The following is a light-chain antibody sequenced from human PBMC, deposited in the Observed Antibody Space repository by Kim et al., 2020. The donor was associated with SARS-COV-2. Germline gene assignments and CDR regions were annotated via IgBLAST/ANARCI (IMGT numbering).Light chain of an antibody. CDR3: ISYTSTSTRVV. CDR1: SSDVGGYNY. J-gene: IGLJ2*01. Sequence: QSALTQPASVSGSPGQSITISCTGTSSDVGGYNYVSWHQQHPGKAPKLMIYDVTSRPSGVSNRFTGSKSGNTASLTISGLQAEDEADYFCISYTSTSTRVVFGEGTQLTVL. V-gene: IGLV2-14*03. CDR2: DVT.